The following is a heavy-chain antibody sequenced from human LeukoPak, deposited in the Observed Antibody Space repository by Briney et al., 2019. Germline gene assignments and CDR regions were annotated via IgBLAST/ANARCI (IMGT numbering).Heavy chain of an antibody. J-gene: IGHJ4*02. D-gene: IGHD3-10*01. Sequence: GGSLRLSCAASGFTFSSYAMTWVRQAPGKGLEWVSAFSGSAGTTYYADSVKGRFTISRDNSKNTLYLQMNSLKAEDTAVYYCARGVWVGESWAGYWGQGTLVTVSS. V-gene: IGHV3-23*01. CDR2: FSGSAGTT. CDR1: GFTFSSYA. CDR3: ARGVWVGESWAGY.